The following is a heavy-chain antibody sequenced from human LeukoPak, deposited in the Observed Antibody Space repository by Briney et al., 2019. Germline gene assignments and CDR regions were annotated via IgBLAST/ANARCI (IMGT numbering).Heavy chain of an antibody. CDR1: GGSLRSYY. D-gene: IGHD3-3*01. Sequence: SQTLSLTCTFSGGSLRSYYWSWIRQPPAKGLYWIEYTYLSRSTSYNPFLKRRVTISVDRSKTQFSLKLSSVTAADTAVYYCARSYDTNFAYWGQGTLVTVSS. J-gene: IGHJ4*02. CDR2: TYLSRST. CDR3: ARSYDTNFAY. V-gene: IGHV4-59*01.